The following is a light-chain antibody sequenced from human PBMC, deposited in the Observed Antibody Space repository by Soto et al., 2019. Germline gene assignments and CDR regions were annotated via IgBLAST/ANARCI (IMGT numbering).Light chain of an antibody. CDR1: QSISSW. CDR2: DAS. Sequence: DIPMTQSPSTLSASVGDRVTITCRASQSISSWLAWYQQKPGKAPKLLIYDASSLESGVPSRFSGSGSRTEFTLTISSLQPDDFATYYCQQYNSYSPLYTFGQGTKLEIK. J-gene: IGKJ2*01. V-gene: IGKV1-5*01. CDR3: QQYNSYSPLYT.